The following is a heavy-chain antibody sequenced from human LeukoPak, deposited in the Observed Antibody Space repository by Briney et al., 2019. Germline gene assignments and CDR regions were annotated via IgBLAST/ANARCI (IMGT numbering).Heavy chain of an antibody. CDR1: GGSISSYY. J-gene: IGHJ3*02. V-gene: IGHV4-59*01. CDR2: IYYSGST. D-gene: IGHD3-22*01. Sequence: SETLSLTCTVSGGSISSYYWSWIRQPPGKGLEWIGYIYYSGSTNYNPSPKSRVTISVDTSKNQFSLKLSSVTAADTAVYYCARPFRSGYSDAFDIWGQGTMVTVSS. CDR3: ARPFRSGYSDAFDI.